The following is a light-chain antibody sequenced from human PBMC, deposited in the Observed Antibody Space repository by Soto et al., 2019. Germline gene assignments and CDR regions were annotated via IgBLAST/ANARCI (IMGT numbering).Light chain of an antibody. Sequence: EVVLTQSPATVSLSPAERATLSCRASQSVSSYLAWYQQKPGQAPRLLIYDASNRATGIPARFSGSGSGTDFTLTISSLEPEDFAVYYCQQRSNWPSFGQGTRLEIK. CDR2: DAS. CDR1: QSVSSY. J-gene: IGKJ5*01. V-gene: IGKV3-11*01. CDR3: QQRSNWPS.